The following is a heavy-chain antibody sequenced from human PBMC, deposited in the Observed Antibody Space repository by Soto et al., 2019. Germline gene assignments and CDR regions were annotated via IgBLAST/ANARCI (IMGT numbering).Heavy chain of an antibody. CDR1: GYTFTGYY. J-gene: IGHJ6*03. CDR3: ARGGTSGYCSSTSCPYYYYYMDV. V-gene: IGHV1-2*04. Sequence: ASVKVSCKASGYTFTGYYMHWVRQAPGQGLEWMGWINPNSGGTNYAQKFQGWVTMTRDTSISTAYMELSRLRSDDTAVYYCARGGTSGYCSSTSCPYYYYYMDVWGKGTTVTVSS. CDR2: INPNSGGT. D-gene: IGHD2-2*01.